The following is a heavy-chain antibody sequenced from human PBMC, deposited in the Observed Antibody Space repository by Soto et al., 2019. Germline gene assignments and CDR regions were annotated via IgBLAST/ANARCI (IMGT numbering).Heavy chain of an antibody. CDR2: ISGSGGST. CDR3: AKDRSSSSSSFDY. V-gene: IGHV3-23*01. Sequence: GSLRLSCVASGFSFSTFAMSWVRQAPGKGLEWVSAISGSGGSTYYADSVKGRFTISRDNSKNTLYLQMNSLRAEDTAVYYCAKDRSSSSSSFDYWGQGTLVTVSS. CDR1: GFSFSTFA. D-gene: IGHD6-6*01. J-gene: IGHJ4*02.